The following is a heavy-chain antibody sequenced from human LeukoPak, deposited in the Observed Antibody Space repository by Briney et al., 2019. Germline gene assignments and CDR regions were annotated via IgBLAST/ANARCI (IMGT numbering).Heavy chain of an antibody. J-gene: IGHJ3*02. V-gene: IGHV3-21*01. CDR1: GFTFSDYG. CDR3: ARAKRNGFDI. CDR2: ISSSSSYI. Sequence: GSLRLSCAVSGFTFSDYGMHWVRQAPGKGLEWVSSISSSSSYIYYADSVKGRFTISRDNAKNSLYLQMNSLRAEDTAVYYCARAKRNGFDIWGQGTMVTVSS.